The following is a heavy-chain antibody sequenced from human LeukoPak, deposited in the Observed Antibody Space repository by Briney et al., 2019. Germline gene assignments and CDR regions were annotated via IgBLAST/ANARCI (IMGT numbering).Heavy chain of an antibody. CDR3: ASEEVVVAADDY. D-gene: IGHD2-15*01. V-gene: IGHV3-30*04. CDR1: GFTFSSYA. CDR2: ISFDGSSK. J-gene: IGHJ4*02. Sequence: GGSLRLSCAASGFTFSSYAMHWVRKAPGKGLEWVAVISFDGSSKYYADSVKGRFTISRDNSKNTLYLQMSSLRPEDTAVYYCASEEVVVAADDYWGQGTLVTVSS.